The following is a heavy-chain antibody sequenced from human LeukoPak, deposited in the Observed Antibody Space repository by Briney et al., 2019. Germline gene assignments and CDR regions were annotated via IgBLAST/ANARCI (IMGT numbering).Heavy chain of an antibody. J-gene: IGHJ4*02. V-gene: IGHV1-69*13. CDR3: AREVPAAAGSFDY. CDR2: VIPIFGTA. CDR1: GGTFSSYA. D-gene: IGHD6-13*01. Sequence: SVKVSCKASGGTFSSYAISWVRQAPGEGLEWTGGVIPIFGTANYAQKFQGRVTITADESTSTAYMELSRLRSEDTAVYYCAREVPAAAGSFDYWGQGTLVTVSS.